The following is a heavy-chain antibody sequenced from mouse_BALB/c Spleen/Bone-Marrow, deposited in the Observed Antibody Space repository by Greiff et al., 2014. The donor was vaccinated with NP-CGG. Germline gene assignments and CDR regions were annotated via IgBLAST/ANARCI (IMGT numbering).Heavy chain of an antibody. J-gene: IGHJ2*01. V-gene: IGHV1-5*01. CDR1: GYTFTSYW. Sequence: VQLQQSGTVLARPGASVKMSCKASGYTFTSYWMHWVKQRPGQGLEWIGTIYPRNSDTTYNQKFKGKAKLTAVTSTSTAYMELSSLTNEDSAVYYCTTLARNYFDYWGQGTTLTVSS. CDR3: TTLARNYFDY. CDR2: IYPRNSDT.